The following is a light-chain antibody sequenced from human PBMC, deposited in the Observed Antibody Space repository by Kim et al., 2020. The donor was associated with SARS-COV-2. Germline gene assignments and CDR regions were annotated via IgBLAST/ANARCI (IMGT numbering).Light chain of an antibody. CDR1: SSDVGGYNY. Sequence: QSALTQPASVSGSPGQSITISCTGTSSDVGGYNYVSWYQKHPGKAPKLIIYDVNYRPSGVSNRFSGSKSGNTASLSISGLQAEDEADYYCSSYTISSTLLFGGGTQLTVL. V-gene: IGLV2-14*03. CDR3: SSYTISSTLL. CDR2: DVN. J-gene: IGLJ2*01.